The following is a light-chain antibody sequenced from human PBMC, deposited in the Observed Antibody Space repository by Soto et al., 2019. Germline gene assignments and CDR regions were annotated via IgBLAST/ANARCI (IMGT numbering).Light chain of an antibody. Sequence: QSVLTQPPSVSGAPGQTVTISCTGSSSNIGAGYDVHWYQQRPGTAPKLLIYGNSNRPSGVPDRFSGSKSGTSASLAITRLQADDEADYDGQSYDSSLSGSVVFGGGTKLTVL. CDR2: GNS. CDR1: SSNIGAGYD. J-gene: IGLJ2*01. V-gene: IGLV1-40*01. CDR3: QSYDSSLSGSVV.